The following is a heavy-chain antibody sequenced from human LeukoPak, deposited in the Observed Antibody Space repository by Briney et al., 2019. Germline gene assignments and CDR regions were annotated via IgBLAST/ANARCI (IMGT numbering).Heavy chain of an antibody. CDR1: GFTFSSYG. D-gene: IGHD4-17*01. J-gene: IGHJ4*02. Sequence: GGSLRLSCAASGFTFSSYGMHWVRQAPGKGLEWVAVISYDGSNKYYADSVKGRFTISRDNSKNTLYLQMNSLRAEDTAVYYCAKDGYGEDGRYYFDYWSQGTLVTVSS. CDR3: AKDGYGEDGRYYFDY. V-gene: IGHV3-30*18. CDR2: ISYDGSNK.